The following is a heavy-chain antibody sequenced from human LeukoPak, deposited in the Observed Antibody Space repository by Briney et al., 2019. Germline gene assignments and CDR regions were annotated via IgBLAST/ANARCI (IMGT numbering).Heavy chain of an antibody. CDR1: GFTFSNYA. J-gene: IGHJ4*02. CDR2: ISGIGGRT. Sequence: GGSLRLSCAASGFTFSNYAMSWVRQAPGKGLEWVSAISGIGGRTYSADSVKGRFTISRDNSKNTLYLQMHSLRAEDAAVYYCAKRVSSGYYYDGYYFDYWGQGTLVTVSS. V-gene: IGHV3-23*01. D-gene: IGHD3-22*01. CDR3: AKRVSSGYYYDGYYFDY.